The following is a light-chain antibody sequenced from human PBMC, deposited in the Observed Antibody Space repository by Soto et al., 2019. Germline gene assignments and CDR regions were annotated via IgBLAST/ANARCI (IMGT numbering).Light chain of an antibody. CDR1: SSDVGGYNS. CDR2: DVR. CDR3: NTSTTNIYTVYV. V-gene: IGLV2-14*01. Sequence: QSALTQPASVAGSPGQPITISCTGTSSDVGGYNSVSWYQQHPGKAPKLMIYDVRNRPSGVSSRFSGSKSGNTAYLSISGLQAEDEADYYYNTSTTNIYTVYVFGARTKVTVL. J-gene: IGLJ1*01.